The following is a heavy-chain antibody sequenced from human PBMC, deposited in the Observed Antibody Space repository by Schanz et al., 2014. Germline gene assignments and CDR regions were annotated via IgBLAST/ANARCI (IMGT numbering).Heavy chain of an antibody. V-gene: IGHV1-18*01. J-gene: IGHJ3*02. D-gene: IGHD3-10*01. CDR3: ARVHIATYHYNSPGAFDI. CDR2: INAHTGNT. CDR1: GYIFGSHG. Sequence: QLMQSGSEVRKPGASVKVSCKASGYIFGSHGMTWVRQAPGQGPELMGWINAHTGNTQYAQKFHGRVNMTRDTVTTTVHLELTRLRTDDTAIYHCARVHIATYHYNSPGAFDIWRQGTRVTVSS.